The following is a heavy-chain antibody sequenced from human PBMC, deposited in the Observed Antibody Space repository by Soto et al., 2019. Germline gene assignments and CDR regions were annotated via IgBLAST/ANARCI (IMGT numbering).Heavy chain of an antibody. D-gene: IGHD3-10*01. V-gene: IGHV4-31*03. CDR1: GGSISSGGYY. Sequence: QVQLQESGPGLVKPSQTLSLTCTVSGGSISSGGYYWSWIRQHPGKGLEWIGYIYYSGSTYYNPSLKSRVTRSVDTSKNPFSLKLSSVTAADTAVYYCARELRFGEDYYGMDVWGQGTTVTVSS. J-gene: IGHJ6*02. CDR3: ARELRFGEDYYGMDV. CDR2: IYYSGST.